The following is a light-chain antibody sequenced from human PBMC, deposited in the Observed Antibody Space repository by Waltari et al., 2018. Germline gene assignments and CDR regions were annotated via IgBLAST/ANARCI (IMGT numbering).Light chain of an antibody. CDR2: GDN. CDR1: SSNIGAGYD. CDR3: QSYDSSLSGSI. J-gene: IGLJ2*01. Sequence: QSGLTQPPSVSGAPGQRVTISCTGSSSNIGAGYDVPWYQLLPGTAPNLLIYGDNNRPSGVPDRFSASKSGTSASLAITGLQAKDEADYYCQSYDSSLSGSIFSGGTKLTVL. V-gene: IGLV1-40*01.